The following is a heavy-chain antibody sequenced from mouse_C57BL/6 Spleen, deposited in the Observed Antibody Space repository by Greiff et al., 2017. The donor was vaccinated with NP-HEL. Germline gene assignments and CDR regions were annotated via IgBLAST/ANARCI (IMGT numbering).Heavy chain of an antibody. V-gene: IGHV1-72*01. CDR2: IDPTSGGT. CDR3: AREGNYGSSQYYFDY. CDR1: GYSFTSYY. D-gene: IGHD1-1*01. Sequence: QVQLKQSGPELVKPGASVKISCKASGYSFTSYYIHWVKQRPGRGLEWIGRIDPTSGGTKYNEKFKSKATLTVDKPSSTAYMQLSSLTSEDSAVYDCAREGNYGSSQYYFDYWGQGTTLTVSS. J-gene: IGHJ2*01.